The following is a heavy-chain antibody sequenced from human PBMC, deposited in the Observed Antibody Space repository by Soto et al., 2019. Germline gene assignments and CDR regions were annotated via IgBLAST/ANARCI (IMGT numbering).Heavy chain of an antibody. Sequence: SVKVSCKASGYTFTGYYMHWGRQAPVQGLEWMGWINPNSGGTNYAQKFQGRVAMTRDTSISTAYMELSRLRSDDTAVYYCARSYYDSSGYTYNWFDPWGQGTLVTVSS. CDR3: ARSYYDSSGYTYNWFDP. CDR2: INPNSGGT. CDR1: GYTFTGYY. V-gene: IGHV1-2*02. J-gene: IGHJ5*02. D-gene: IGHD3-22*01.